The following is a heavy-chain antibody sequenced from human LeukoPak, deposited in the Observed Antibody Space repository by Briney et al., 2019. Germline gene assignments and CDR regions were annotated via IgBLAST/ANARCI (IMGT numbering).Heavy chain of an antibody. CDR2: INHSGST. CDR1: GGSFSGYY. CDR3: ARGRSDIVVVPAAIGSGWFDP. D-gene: IGHD2-2*01. J-gene: IGHJ5*02. V-gene: IGHV4-34*01. Sequence: PSETPSLTCAVYGGSFSGYYWSWIRQPPGKGLEWIGEINHSGSTNYNPSLKSRVTISVDTSKNQFSLKLSSVTAADTAVYYCARGRSDIVVVPAAIGSGWFDPWGQGTLVTVSS.